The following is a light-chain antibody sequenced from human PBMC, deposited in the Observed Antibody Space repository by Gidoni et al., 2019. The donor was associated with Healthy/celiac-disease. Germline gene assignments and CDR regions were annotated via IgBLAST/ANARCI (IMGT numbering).Light chain of an antibody. CDR3: QQYYSTPRT. Sequence: EIVRTQCPDSLAVSLGERATINCKSSQSVLSSSNNKNYLDWYQQKPGKPPKLLIYWASTRQSGVPARFSGSGSGTDFTLTISSLQAEDVAVYYCQQYYSTPRTFGQGTKVEIK. CDR2: WAS. J-gene: IGKJ1*01. V-gene: IGKV4-1*01. CDR1: QSVLSSSNNKNY.